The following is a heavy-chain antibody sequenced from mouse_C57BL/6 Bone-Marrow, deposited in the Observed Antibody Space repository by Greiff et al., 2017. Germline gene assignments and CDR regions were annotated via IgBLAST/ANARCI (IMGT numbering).Heavy chain of an antibody. D-gene: IGHD4-1*01. CDR3: ARHGTGTNFDY. Sequence: EVKLVESGGDLVKPGGSLKLSCAASGFTFSSYGMSWVRQTPDKRLEWVATISSGGSYTYYPDSVKGRFTISRDNANNTLYLQMSSLKSEDTAMYYCARHGTGTNFDYWGQGTTLTVAS. J-gene: IGHJ2*01. CDR2: ISSGGSYT. CDR1: GFTFSSYG. V-gene: IGHV5-6*01.